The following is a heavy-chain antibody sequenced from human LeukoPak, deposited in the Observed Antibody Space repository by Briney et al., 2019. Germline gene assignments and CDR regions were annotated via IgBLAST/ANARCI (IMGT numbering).Heavy chain of an antibody. Sequence: SETLSLTCSVSGGSIRSNSYYWGWVRQPPGKWLEWIGSIYYSGSTYYNPSLKSRVTISVDTSKNQFSLKLSSVTAADTAVYYCARDKRNRYGSGSYYFFDYWGQGTLVTVSS. CDR2: IYYSGST. CDR1: GGSIRSNSYY. J-gene: IGHJ4*02. CDR3: ARDKRNRYGSGSYYFFDY. V-gene: IGHV4-39*07. D-gene: IGHD3-10*01.